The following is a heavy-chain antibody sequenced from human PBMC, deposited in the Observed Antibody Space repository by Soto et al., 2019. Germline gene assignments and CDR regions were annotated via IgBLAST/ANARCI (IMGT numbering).Heavy chain of an antibody. CDR2: ISGSGGST. CDR3: AKDQDYGDFTGDY. Sequence: GGSLRLSCAASGFTFSSYAMSWVRQAPGKGLEWVSAISGSGGSTHYADSVKGRFTISRDNSKNTLYLQMNSLRAEDTAVYYCAKDQDYGDFTGDYWGQGTLVTVSS. D-gene: IGHD4-17*01. V-gene: IGHV3-23*01. J-gene: IGHJ4*02. CDR1: GFTFSSYA.